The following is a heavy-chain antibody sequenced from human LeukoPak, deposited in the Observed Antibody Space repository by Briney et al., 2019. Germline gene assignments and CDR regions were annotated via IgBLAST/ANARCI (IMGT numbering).Heavy chain of an antibody. Sequence: SETLSLTCTVSGGSISGSGYYWAWIRQPPGKGLEWIGSINYIGSTYYNPSLQSRVTISVDTSKNQFSLKLSSVTAADTAVYYCARGEEQLALFDYWGQGTLVTVSS. CDR2: INYIGST. J-gene: IGHJ4*02. D-gene: IGHD6-13*01. V-gene: IGHV4-39*07. CDR1: GGSISGSGYY. CDR3: ARGEEQLALFDY.